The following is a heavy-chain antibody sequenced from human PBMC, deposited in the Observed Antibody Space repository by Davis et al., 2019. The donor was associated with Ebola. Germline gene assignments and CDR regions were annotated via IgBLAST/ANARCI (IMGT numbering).Heavy chain of an antibody. V-gene: IGHV1-69*13. D-gene: IGHD6-13*01. Sequence: AASVKVSCKASGGTFSSYAISWVRQAPGQGLEWMGGIIPIFGTANYAQKFQGRVTITADESTSTAYMELSSLRSEDTAVYYCARGYYSSSWFDYWGQGTLVTVSS. J-gene: IGHJ4*02. CDR3: ARGYYSSSWFDY. CDR1: GGTFSSYA. CDR2: IIPIFGTA.